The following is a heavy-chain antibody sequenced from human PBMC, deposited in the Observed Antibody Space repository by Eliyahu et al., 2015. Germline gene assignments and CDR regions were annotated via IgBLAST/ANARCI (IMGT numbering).Heavy chain of an antibody. D-gene: IGHD5/OR15-5a*01. J-gene: IGHJ4*02. CDR2: IYTGGST. CDR3: ASARVSTSVNSLYYLDY. CDR1: AFXXSXNX. Sequence: EVQLVESGGGLMQPGGSLXLXCAASAFXXSXNXMNWVRQAPGKGLEWVSVIYTGGSTYYAESVKGRFTISRDNSKNTLYLQMNSLRAEDTAVYYCASARVSTSVNSLYYLDYWGQGTLVTVSS. V-gene: IGHV3-53*02.